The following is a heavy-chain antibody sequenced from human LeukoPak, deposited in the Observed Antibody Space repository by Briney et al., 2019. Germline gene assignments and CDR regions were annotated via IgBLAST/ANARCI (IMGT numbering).Heavy chain of an antibody. V-gene: IGHV6-1*01. J-gene: IGHJ4*02. CDR2: TYYRSGWYN. D-gene: IGHD1-14*01. CDR3: ARVNSWTEEPDTGFDY. Sequence: SQTLSLTCVISGDSVSSSRSAWSWIRQSPSRGLEWLGRTYYRSGWYNDYAVSVKSRITISPDTSKNQFSLQLNSLTPEDTAVYFCARVNSWTEEPDTGFDYWGQGTLVTVSS. CDR1: GDSVSSSRSA.